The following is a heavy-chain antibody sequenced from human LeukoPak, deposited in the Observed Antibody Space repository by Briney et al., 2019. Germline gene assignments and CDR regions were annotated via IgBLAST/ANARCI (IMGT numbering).Heavy chain of an antibody. CDR1: GFTFSDYG. V-gene: IGHV3-33*03. J-gene: IGHJ4*02. CDR2: IWFDGSKT. CDR3: AKDNVDTSSCLDY. Sequence: PGGSLRLSCAASGFTFSDYGMYWVRQAPGKGLEWVAVIWFDGSKTYYADSVMGRFTISRDKSKNTLYLQMNSLRADDTAVYYCAKDNVDTSSCLDYWGQGTLVTVSS. D-gene: IGHD6-6*01.